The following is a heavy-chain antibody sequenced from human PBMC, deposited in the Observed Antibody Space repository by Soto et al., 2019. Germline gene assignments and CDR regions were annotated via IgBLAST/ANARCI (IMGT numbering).Heavy chain of an antibody. V-gene: IGHV5-51*01. J-gene: IGHJ4*02. CDR3: ARLVNIFDFDY. D-gene: IGHD2-21*01. CDR1: GYSLTNYW. CDR2: IYVGDSDT. Sequence: PGESLKISCKGSGYSLTNYWIGWVRQMPGKGLEWMGIIYVGDSDTRYSPSFQGQVTISADKSISTAYLQWSSLRASDTAMYYCARLVNIFDFDYWGQGTLVTVSS.